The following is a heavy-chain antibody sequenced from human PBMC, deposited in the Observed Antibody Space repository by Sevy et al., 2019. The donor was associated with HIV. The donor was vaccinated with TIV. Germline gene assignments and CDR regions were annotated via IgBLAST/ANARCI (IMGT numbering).Heavy chain of an antibody. Sequence: GGSLRLSCAGSGFTFYNYGIHWVRQAPGKGLEWVTMISYDGKNENYTGSVKGRFTISRDKSTDSVYLTMNSLRPKDTAIYYCAKDRRGSWSVDYWGQGTLVTVSS. J-gene: IGHJ4*02. CDR3: AKDRRGSWSVDY. V-gene: IGHV3-30*18. CDR2: ISYDGKNE. CDR1: GFTFYNYG. D-gene: IGHD6-13*01.